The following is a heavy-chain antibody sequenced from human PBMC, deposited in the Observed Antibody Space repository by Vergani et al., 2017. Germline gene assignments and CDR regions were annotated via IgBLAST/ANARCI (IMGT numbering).Heavy chain of an antibody. CDR2: ISGSGGST. V-gene: IGHV3-23*04. D-gene: IGHD2-21*01. CDR1: GFTFSSYA. J-gene: IGHJ3*02. CDR3: AACSFDAFDI. Sequence: VQLVESGGGVVQPGRSLRLSCAASGFTFSSYAMSWVRQAPGKGLEWVSAISGSGGSTYYADSVQGRFTISRDKSKNTLYLQMNSLRAEDTAVYYCAACSFDAFDIWGQGTMVTVSS.